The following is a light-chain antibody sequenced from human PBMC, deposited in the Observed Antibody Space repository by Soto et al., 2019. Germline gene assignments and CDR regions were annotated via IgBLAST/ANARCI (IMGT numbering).Light chain of an antibody. CDR1: SSDVGGYNF. J-gene: IGLJ1*01. V-gene: IGLV2-8*01. Sequence: QSALTQPPSASGSPGQSVTISCTGTSSDVGGYNFVSWYQHHPGKAPKLMIFEVSKRLSGVPDRFSGSKSGNTASLTVSGLQAEDEADYYCTSYAGNNNYVFGTGTKLTVL. CDR3: TSYAGNNNYV. CDR2: EVS.